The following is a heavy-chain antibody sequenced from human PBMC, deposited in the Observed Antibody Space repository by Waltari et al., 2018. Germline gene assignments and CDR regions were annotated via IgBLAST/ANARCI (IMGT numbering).Heavy chain of an antibody. CDR2: MRSKTTNYAT. V-gene: IGHV3-73*01. J-gene: IGHJ4*02. CDR3: TSSRASTPYH. CDR1: GFNFSGSA. D-gene: IGHD1-26*01. Sequence: EVQLVESGGGLVQPGGSLKLSCAASGFNFSGSAMHWVRQASGKGLVWFGHMRSKTTNYATAYVVSVKGRCTISRDDAMHTAYLQLNSLNSEDTAVYYCTSSRASTPYHRGQGSLVTVPS.